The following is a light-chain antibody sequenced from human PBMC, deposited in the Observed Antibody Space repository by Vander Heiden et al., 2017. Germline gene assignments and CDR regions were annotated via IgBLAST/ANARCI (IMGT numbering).Light chain of an antibody. CDR3: MQVRQTAT. CDR2: LGS. Sequence: LVLARSRLALPVTPGEPASIPCRSSQSLLHSNGYNYLDWYLQKPGQSPQLLIYLGSNRAHGVPERFSGSGVGTDFTLKSSRVEAEHVGAYYLMQVRQTATFRGVIKLGI. CDR1: QSLLHSNGYNY. J-gene: IGKJ4*01. V-gene: IGKV2-28*01.